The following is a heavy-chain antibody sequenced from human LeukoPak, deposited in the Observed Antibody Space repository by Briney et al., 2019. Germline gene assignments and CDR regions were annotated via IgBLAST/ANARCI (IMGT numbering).Heavy chain of an antibody. D-gene: IGHD3-16*01. V-gene: IGHV4-38-2*01. CDR3: ARRLGTYLFDY. CDR2: IHHSGTT. CDR1: GYSIKNGYY. Sequence: PSETQSLTCAVSGYSIKNGYYWAWIRQPPGKGLEWIGSIHHSGTTYYNPSVKSRVTISVDTSKNQFSLKLTSVTAADTAVYYCARRLGTYLFDYWGQGTLVTVSS. J-gene: IGHJ4*02.